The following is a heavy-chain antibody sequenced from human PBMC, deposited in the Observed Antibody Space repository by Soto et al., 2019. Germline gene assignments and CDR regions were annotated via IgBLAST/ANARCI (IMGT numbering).Heavy chain of an antibody. CDR1: GYTFTGYY. CDR2: INPNSGGT. Sequence: ASVKVYCKASGYTFTGYYMHWVRQAPGQGLEWMGWINPNSGGTNYAQKFQGWVTMTRDTSISTAYMELSRLRSDDTAVYYCARAPYDFWGYFDYWGQGTLVTVSS. CDR3: ARAPYDFWGYFDY. D-gene: IGHD3-3*01. J-gene: IGHJ4*02. V-gene: IGHV1-2*04.